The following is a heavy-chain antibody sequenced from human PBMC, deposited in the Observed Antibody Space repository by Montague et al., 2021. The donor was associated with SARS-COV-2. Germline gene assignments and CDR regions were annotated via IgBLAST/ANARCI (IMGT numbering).Heavy chain of an antibody. V-gene: IGHV4-31*03. CDR1: GGSITSGGYY. CDR3: VSSLAGSQYQFDY. Sequence: TLSLTCSVSGGSITSGGYYWTWIRQRPGGDLEWLGYLYYNGVTHYSPSLKSRASFSLDTSKNQFSLKLTSATATDSALYFCVSSLAGSQYQFDYWGQGALVTVSS. J-gene: IGHJ4*02. CDR2: LYYNGVT. D-gene: IGHD2-2*01.